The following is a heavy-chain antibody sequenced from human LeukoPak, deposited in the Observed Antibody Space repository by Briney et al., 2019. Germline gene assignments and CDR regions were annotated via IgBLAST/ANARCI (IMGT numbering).Heavy chain of an antibody. CDR2: IKEDGSDK. Sequence: PGGSLRLSCAASGFTFGSYWMSWVRQAPGKRLEWVATIKEDGSDKYYVDSVKGRFTISRDNVKNSVYLQMNSLRAEDTAVYYCADWDSSGWYFDYWGRGTLVTVSS. D-gene: IGHD6-19*01. CDR1: GFTFGSYW. CDR3: ADWDSSGWYFDY. J-gene: IGHJ4*02. V-gene: IGHV3-7*05.